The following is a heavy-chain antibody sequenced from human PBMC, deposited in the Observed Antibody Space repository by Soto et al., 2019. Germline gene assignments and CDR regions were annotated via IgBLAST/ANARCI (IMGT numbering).Heavy chain of an antibody. CDR2: ISSGSSSI. J-gene: IGHJ5*02. D-gene: IGHD3-10*01. V-gene: IGHV3-48*02. CDR1: GFTFSSHS. CDR3: ARDPYYGSATPGGFDP. Sequence: EVQLVESGGGLVQPGGSLRLSCAASGFTFSSHSMNWVRQAPGKGLEWVSYISSGSSSIYYADSVKGRFTISRDNAKNSLFLQMSSLRDEDTAVYYCARDPYYGSATPGGFDPWGQGTLVTVSS.